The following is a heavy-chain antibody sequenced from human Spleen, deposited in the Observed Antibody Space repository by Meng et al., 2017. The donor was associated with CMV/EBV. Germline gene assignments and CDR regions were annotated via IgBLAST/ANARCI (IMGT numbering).Heavy chain of an antibody. D-gene: IGHD4/OR15-4a*01. CDR2: INHSGST. J-gene: IGHJ6*02. CDR1: GGSISSYY. CDR3: ARGAAKYYYGMDV. Sequence: SETLSLTCTVSGGSISSYYWSWIRQPPGKGLEWIGEINHSGSTNYNPSLKSRVTISVDTSKNQFSLKLSSVTAADTAVYYCARGAAKYYYGMDVWGQGTTVTVSS. V-gene: IGHV4-34*01.